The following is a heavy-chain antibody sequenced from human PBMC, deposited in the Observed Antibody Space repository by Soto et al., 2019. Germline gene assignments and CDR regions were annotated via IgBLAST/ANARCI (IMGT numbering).Heavy chain of an antibody. CDR3: ARVLYCSGGSCYADPFDY. CDR2: ISAYNGNT. D-gene: IGHD2-15*01. V-gene: IGHV1-18*01. CDR1: GYTFTSYG. J-gene: IGHJ4*02. Sequence: QVQLVQSGAEVKKPGASVKVSCKASGYTFTSYGISWVRQAPGQGLERMGWISAYNGNTNYAQKLQGRVTMTTDTSTSTAYMELRSLRSDDTAVYYCARVLYCSGGSCYADPFDYWGQGTLVTVSS.